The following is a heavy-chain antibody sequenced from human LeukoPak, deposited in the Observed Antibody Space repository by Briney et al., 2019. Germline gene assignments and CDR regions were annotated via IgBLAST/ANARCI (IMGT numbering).Heavy chain of an antibody. Sequence: SETLSLTCAVYGGSFSGYYWSWIRQPPGKGLEWIGEINHSGSTNYNPSLKSRVTISVDTSKNQFSLKLSSVPAADTAVYYCARGQFWSGYYTLYYYYGMDVWGQGTTVTVSS. CDR3: ARGQFWSGYYTLYYYYGMDV. D-gene: IGHD3-3*01. CDR2: INHSGST. V-gene: IGHV4-34*01. CDR1: GGSFSGYY. J-gene: IGHJ6*02.